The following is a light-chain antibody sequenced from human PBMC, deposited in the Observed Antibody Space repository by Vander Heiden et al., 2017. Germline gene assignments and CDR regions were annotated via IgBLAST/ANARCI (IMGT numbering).Light chain of an antibody. J-gene: IGLJ3*02. CDR2: QDD. CDR1: KLGDKD. V-gene: IGLV3-1*01. CDR3: QAWDSSTAWV. Sequence: SYELTQPPSVSVSTGLTASITCSAHKLGDKDACWYQRTPGQSPVLVIYQDDKRPSGIPGRFSGSNSGNTATLTISETQAMDEADYYCQAWDSSTAWVFGGGTKLTVL.